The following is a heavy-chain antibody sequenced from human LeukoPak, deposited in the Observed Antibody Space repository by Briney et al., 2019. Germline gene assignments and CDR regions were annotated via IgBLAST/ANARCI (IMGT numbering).Heavy chain of an antibody. J-gene: IGHJ3*02. V-gene: IGHV3-21*01. CDR1: GFTFSSYS. CDR2: ISSSSSYI. Sequence: PGGSLRLSCAASGFTFSSYSMNWVRQAPGKGLEWVSSISSSSSYIYYADSVKGRFTISRDNAKNSLYLQMNSLRAEDTAVYYCAKDRGSEYKSDAFDIWGQGTMVTVSS. CDR3: AKDRGSEYKSDAFDI. D-gene: IGHD1-26*01.